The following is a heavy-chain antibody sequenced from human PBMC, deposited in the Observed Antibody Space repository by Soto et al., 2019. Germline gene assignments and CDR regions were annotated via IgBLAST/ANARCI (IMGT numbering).Heavy chain of an antibody. CDR2: IRSKAYGGTT. V-gene: IGHV3-49*03. CDR1: GFTFGDYA. CDR3: TRGGLWFGRIDAFDI. Sequence: PGGSLRLSCTASGFTFGDYAMSWFRQAPGKGLEWVGFIRSKAYGGTTEYAASVKGRFTISRDDSKSIAYLQMNSLKTEDTAVYYCTRGGLWFGRIDAFDICGQGPMLTVSS. D-gene: IGHD3-10*01. J-gene: IGHJ3*02.